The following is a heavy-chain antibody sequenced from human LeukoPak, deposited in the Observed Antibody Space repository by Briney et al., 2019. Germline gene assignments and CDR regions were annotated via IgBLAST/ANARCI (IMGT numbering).Heavy chain of an antibody. V-gene: IGHV4-31*03. CDR2: IYYSGST. CDR1: GGSISSGGYY. D-gene: IGHD2-2*01. J-gene: IGHJ4*02. Sequence: SETLSLTCTVSGGSISSGGYYWSWIRQHPGKGLEWIGYIYYSGSTYYNPSLKSRVTISVDTSKNQFSLELSSVTAADTAVYYCARGQGYCSSTSCYGPFDYWGQGTLVTVSS. CDR3: ARGQGYCSSTSCYGPFDY.